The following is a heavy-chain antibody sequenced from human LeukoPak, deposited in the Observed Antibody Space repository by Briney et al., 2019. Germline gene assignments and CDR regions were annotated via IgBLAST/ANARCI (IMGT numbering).Heavy chain of an antibody. V-gene: IGHV3-30*04. CDR1: GFTFSNYA. Sequence: GRSLRLSCAASGFTFSNYAIHWVRQAPGKGLEWVAVISNDGSVEYHADFVKGRVTISRDNSKNTVSLQMSSLRAEDTAIYYCARAFENTTVVTFYLDYCGQGALVTVSS. CDR3: ARAFENTTVVTFYLDY. D-gene: IGHD3-22*01. CDR2: ISNDGSVE. J-gene: IGHJ4*02.